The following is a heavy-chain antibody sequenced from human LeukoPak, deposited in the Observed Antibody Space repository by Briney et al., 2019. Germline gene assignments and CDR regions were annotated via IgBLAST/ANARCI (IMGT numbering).Heavy chain of an antibody. Sequence: GGSLRLSCAASGFTFSSYSMNWVRQAPGKGLEWVSLIYSGGSTYYADSVKGRFTISRENAKNSLYLQMNSLRAGDTAVYYCARDRGRYYMDVWGKGNTVTMSS. D-gene: IGHD6-25*01. CDR1: GFTFSSYS. J-gene: IGHJ6*03. V-gene: IGHV3-66*01. CDR3: ARDRGRYYMDV. CDR2: IYSGGST.